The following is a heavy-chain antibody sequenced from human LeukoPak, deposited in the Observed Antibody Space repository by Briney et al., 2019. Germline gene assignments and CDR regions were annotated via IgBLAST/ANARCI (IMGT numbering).Heavy chain of an antibody. Sequence: ASVKVSCKASGYTFPRYGISWVRQAPGQGLEWMGWMNPNSGNTGYAQKFQGRDTMTRNTSISTAYMELSSLRSEDTAVYYCARGLRWYDFDYWGQGTLVTVSS. D-gene: IGHD4-17*01. CDR2: MNPNSGNT. J-gene: IGHJ4*02. CDR3: ARGLRWYDFDY. V-gene: IGHV1-8*01. CDR1: GYTFPRYG.